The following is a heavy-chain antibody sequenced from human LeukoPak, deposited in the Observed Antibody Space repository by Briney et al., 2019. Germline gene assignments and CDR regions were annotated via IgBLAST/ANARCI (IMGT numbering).Heavy chain of an antibody. V-gene: IGHV3-48*03. CDR1: GFTFSSYE. CDR2: ISSSGSTI. D-gene: IGHD3-9*01. CDR3: ARAYGPGTGYSDY. J-gene: IGHJ4*02. Sequence: PGGSLRLSCAASGFTFSSYEMNWVRQAPGKGLEWVSYISSSGSTIYYADSVKGRFTISRDNAKNSPYLQMNSLRAEDTAVYYCARAYGPGTGYSDYWGQGTLVTVSS.